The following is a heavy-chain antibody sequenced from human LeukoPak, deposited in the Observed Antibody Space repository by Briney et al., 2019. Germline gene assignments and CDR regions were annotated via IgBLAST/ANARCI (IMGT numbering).Heavy chain of an antibody. CDR1: GYSISSGYY. V-gene: IGHV4-61*01. J-gene: IGHJ3*02. Sequence: SETLSLTCTVSGYSISSGYYWGWIRQPPGKGLEWIGYIYYSGSTNYNPSLKSRVTISVDTSKNQFSLKLSSVTAADTAVYYCARDKWELQTDDAFDIWGQGTMVTVSS. CDR2: IYYSGST. D-gene: IGHD1-26*01. CDR3: ARDKWELQTDDAFDI.